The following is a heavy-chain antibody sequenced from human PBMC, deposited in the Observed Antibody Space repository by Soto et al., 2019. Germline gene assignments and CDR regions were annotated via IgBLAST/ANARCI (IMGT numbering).Heavy chain of an antibody. Sequence: GGSLRLSCAASGFTFSSYGMNWVRQASGKGLEWVSFISSSSRTIYYADSVKGRFTISRDNAKNSLYLQMSSLRAEDTALYYCARDGILTPPFYYYMDVWGNGTTVTVSS. D-gene: IGHD3-3*02. CDR2: ISSSSRTI. CDR1: GFTFSSYG. V-gene: IGHV3-48*01. J-gene: IGHJ6*03. CDR3: ARDGILTPPFYYYMDV.